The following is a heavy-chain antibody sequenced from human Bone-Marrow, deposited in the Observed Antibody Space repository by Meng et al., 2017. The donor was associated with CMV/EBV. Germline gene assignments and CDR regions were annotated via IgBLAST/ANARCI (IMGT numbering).Heavy chain of an antibody. J-gene: IGHJ6*02. CDR1: GYTFTGYY. D-gene: IGHD6-13*01. CDR3: ARDRSAVVNYYYYGMDV. Sequence: ASVKVSCKASGYTFTGYYMHWVRQAPGQGLEWMGWINPNSGGTNYAQKFQGRVTMTRDTSISTAYMELSRLRSDDTAVYYCARDRSAVVNYYYYGMDVWGPGNTVNVAS. CDR2: INPNSGGT. V-gene: IGHV1-2*02.